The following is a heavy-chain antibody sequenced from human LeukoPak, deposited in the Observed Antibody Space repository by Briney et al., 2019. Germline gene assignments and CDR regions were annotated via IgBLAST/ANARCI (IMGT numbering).Heavy chain of an antibody. CDR3: ARGSGSYYRSLGY. J-gene: IGHJ4*02. Sequence: PSETLSLTCAVYGGSFSGYYWSWIRQPPGKGLEWIGEINHSGSTNYNPSLKSRVTISVDTSKNQFSLKLSSVTAADTAVYYCARGSGSYYRSLGYWGQGTLVTVSS. V-gene: IGHV4-34*01. CDR2: INHSGST. CDR1: GGSFSGYY. D-gene: IGHD1-26*01.